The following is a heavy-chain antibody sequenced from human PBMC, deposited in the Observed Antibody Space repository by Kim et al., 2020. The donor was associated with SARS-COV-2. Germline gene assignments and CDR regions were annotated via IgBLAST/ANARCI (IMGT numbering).Heavy chain of an antibody. CDR3: ATEVGAVAGTGHWFDP. CDR2: FDPEDGET. D-gene: IGHD6-19*01. J-gene: IGHJ5*02. Sequence: ASVKVSCKVSGYTLTELSMHWVRQAPGKGLEWMGGFDPEDGETIYAQKFQGRVTMTEDTSTDTAYMELSSLRSEDTAVYYCATEVGAVAGTGHWFDPWGQGTLVTVSS. V-gene: IGHV1-24*01. CDR1: GYTLTELS.